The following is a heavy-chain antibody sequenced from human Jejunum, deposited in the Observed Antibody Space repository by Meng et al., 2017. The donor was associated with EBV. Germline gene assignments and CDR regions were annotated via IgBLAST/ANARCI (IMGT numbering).Heavy chain of an antibody. CDR1: GFPFNDYA. V-gene: IGHV3-30*04. Sequence: QVQPVASGGGVVQPGTSLRLSCAASGFPFNDYAFHWVRQAPGKGLEWLAVISYDGNHKNYADSVGGRFTISRDNSKQMLYLETNNLRGDDTAVYYCARGHGVGAKCGFDLWGQGTLVTVSS. J-gene: IGHJ5*02. CDR2: ISYDGNHK. CDR3: ARGHGVGAKCGFDL. D-gene: IGHD1-26*01.